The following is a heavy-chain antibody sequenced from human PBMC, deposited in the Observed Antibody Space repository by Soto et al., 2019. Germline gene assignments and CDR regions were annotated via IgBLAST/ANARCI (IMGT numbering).Heavy chain of an antibody. CDR1: GFTFSSYS. Sequence: GGSLRLSCAASGFTFSSYSMNWARQAPGKGLEWVSYISSSSSTIYYADSVKGRFTISRDNAKNSLYLQMNSLRDEDTAVYYCAREYYGMTDAFDIWGQGTMVTVSS. D-gene: IGHD3-10*01. CDR3: AREYYGMTDAFDI. J-gene: IGHJ3*02. V-gene: IGHV3-48*02. CDR2: ISSSSSTI.